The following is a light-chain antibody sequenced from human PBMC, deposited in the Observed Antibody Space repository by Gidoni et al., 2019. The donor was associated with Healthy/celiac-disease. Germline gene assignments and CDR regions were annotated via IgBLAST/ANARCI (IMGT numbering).Light chain of an antibody. CDR3: QQYNHWPPWT. Sequence: RLLTQSPATLSVSPGERATLACRASQSVSSHLAWYQQKPGQAPRLHISGACPRATGIIARFSGSGSGTEFTLTISSLQSEDFSFYYCQQYNHWPPWTFGQGTKVEIK. CDR1: QSVSSH. V-gene: IGKV3-15*01. CDR2: GAC. J-gene: IGKJ1*01.